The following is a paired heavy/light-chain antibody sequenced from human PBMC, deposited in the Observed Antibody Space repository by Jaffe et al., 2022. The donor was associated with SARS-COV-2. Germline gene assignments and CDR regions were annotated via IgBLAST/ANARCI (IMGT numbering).Heavy chain of an antibody. CDR1: GFTFSSYA. Sequence: QVQLVESGGGVVQPGRSLRLSCAASGFTFSSYALHWVRQAPGKGLEWVALISFDGGNKYYVDSVKGRFTISRDNSKNTLSLQMNSLRAEDTALYYCARGEERYYYDSRGPAGFDYWGQGTLVTVSP. CDR3: ARGEERYYYDSRGPAGFDY. CDR2: ISFDGGNK. V-gene: IGHV3-30*04. J-gene: IGHJ4*02. D-gene: IGHD3-22*01.
Light chain of an antibody. CDR2: DSS. CDR3: QQRYNWPPFT. J-gene: IGKJ2*01. CDR1: QSVHSY. V-gene: IGKV3-11*01. Sequence: EIVLTQSPATLSLSPGERATLSCRANQSVHSYLAWYQQRPGQAPRLLIYDSSKRATGIPARFSGSGSGTDFTLTISSLEPEDFAVYYCQQRYNWPPFTFGQGTKLEIK.